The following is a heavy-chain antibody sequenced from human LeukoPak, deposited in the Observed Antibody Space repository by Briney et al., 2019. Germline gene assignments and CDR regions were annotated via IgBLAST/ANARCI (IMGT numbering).Heavy chain of an antibody. D-gene: IGHD3-3*01. V-gene: IGHV1-69*01. J-gene: IGHJ6*03. CDR3: ASLDFWSGYYASPYYYYYMDV. CDR1: GGTFSSYA. CDR2: IIPIFGTA. Sequence: SVKVSCKASGGTFSSYAISWVRQAPGQGLEWMGGIIPIFGTANYAQKFQGRVTITADESTSTAYMELSSLRSEDTAVYYCASLDFWSGYYASPYYYYYMDVWGKGTTVTVSS.